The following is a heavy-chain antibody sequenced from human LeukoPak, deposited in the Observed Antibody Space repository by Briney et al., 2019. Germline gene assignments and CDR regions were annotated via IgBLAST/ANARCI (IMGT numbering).Heavy chain of an antibody. V-gene: IGHV4-59*08. Sequence: SETLSLTCTVPGGSISSYYWSWIRQPPGKGLEWVGYIYCSGSTDYNPSLKSRLTISVDTSKNQFSLKLSSVTAADTAVYYCARHAYYYGSGSYPIFDYWGQGTLVTVSS. CDR1: GGSISSYY. CDR3: ARHAYYYGSGSYPIFDY. J-gene: IGHJ4*02. D-gene: IGHD3-10*01. CDR2: IYCSGST.